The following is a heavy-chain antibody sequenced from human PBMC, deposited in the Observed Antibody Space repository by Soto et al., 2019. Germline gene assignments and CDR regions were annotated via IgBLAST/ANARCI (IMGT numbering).Heavy chain of an antibody. J-gene: IGHJ3*02. CDR3: ARDLRKSFGGVIPPLDAFDI. D-gene: IGHD3-16*02. CDR1: GFTFSSYG. Sequence: PGGSLRLSCAASGFTFSSYGMHWVRQAPGKGLEWVAVIWYDGSNKYYADSVKGRFTISRDNSKNTLYLQMNSLRAEDTAVYYCARDLRKSFGGVIPPLDAFDIWGQGKVVTVSS. CDR2: IWYDGSNK. V-gene: IGHV3-33*01.